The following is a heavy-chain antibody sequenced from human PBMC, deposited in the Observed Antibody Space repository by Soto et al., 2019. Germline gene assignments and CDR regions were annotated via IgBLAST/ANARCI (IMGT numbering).Heavy chain of an antibody. CDR3: ARDLKGVVPAFTGRYYYYYGMDV. Sequence: EVQLVESGGGLVQPGGSLRLSCAASGFTFSSYEMNWVRQAPGKGLEWVPYISSSGSTIYYADSVKGRFTISRDNAKNSLYLQMNSLRAEDTAVYYCARDLKGVVPAFTGRYYYYYGMDVWGQGTTVTVSS. V-gene: IGHV3-48*03. CDR2: ISSSGSTI. J-gene: IGHJ6*02. D-gene: IGHD2-2*01. CDR1: GFTFSSYE.